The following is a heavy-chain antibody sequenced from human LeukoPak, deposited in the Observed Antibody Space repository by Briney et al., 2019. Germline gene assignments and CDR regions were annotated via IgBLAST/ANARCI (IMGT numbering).Heavy chain of an antibody. CDR3: ARGGITMVRGLTYNWFDP. J-gene: IGHJ5*02. D-gene: IGHD3-10*01. V-gene: IGHV1-2*02. CDR1: GYTFTDYY. CDR2: INPNSGGT. Sequence: ASVKVSCKASGYTFTDYYIHWVRQAPGQGLEWMGWINPNSGGTDFAQKFQGRVTMTRDSSITTSYTELSHLISDDTATYYCARGGITMVRGLTYNWFDPWGQGTLVTVSS.